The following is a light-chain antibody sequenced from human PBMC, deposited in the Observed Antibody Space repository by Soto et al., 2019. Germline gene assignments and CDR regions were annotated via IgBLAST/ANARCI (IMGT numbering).Light chain of an antibody. CDR3: QNHNSAPIT. CDR2: AAS. CDR1: QGISNY. Sequence: DIQMTQSPSTLSASVGDTVTITCRASQGISNYLAWYQQKPGKLPKLLIYAASTLQSGVPSRFSGSGSGTDFTLTISSLQPEDVASYYCQNHNSAPITFGQGTRLENK. J-gene: IGKJ5*01. V-gene: IGKV1-27*01.